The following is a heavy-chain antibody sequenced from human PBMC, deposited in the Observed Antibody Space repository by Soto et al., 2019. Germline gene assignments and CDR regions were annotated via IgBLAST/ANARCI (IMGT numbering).Heavy chain of an antibody. CDR2: IYYSGNT. Sequence: PSETLSLTCTVSGGSTSSDNYWSWIRQPPGKGLEWIGHIYYSGNTDYNPSLKSRLAISIDTSKNQFSLKLSSVTAADTAVYFCAREGGESSDGLYYFDSWGQGSLVTVST. D-gene: IGHD3-16*01. CDR1: GGSTSSDNY. J-gene: IGHJ4*02. CDR3: AREGGESSDGLYYFDS. V-gene: IGHV4-30-4*01.